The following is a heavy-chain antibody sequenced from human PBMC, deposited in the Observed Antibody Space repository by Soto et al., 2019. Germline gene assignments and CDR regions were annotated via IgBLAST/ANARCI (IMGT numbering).Heavy chain of an antibody. D-gene: IGHD1-7*01. CDR1: GGSISSGGYS. CDR3: DSSITGTTSALDI. V-gene: IGHV4-30-2*01. Sequence: PSETLSLTCAVSGGSISSGGYSWSWIRQPPGKGLEWIGYIYHSGSTYYSPSLKSRVTISVDRSKNQFSLKLSSVTAADTDVYYCDSSITGTTSALDIWGQGTMATVSS. CDR2: IYHSGST. J-gene: IGHJ3*02.